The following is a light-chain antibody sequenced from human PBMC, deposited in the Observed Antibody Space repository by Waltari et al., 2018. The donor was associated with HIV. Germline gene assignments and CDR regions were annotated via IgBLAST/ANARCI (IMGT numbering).Light chain of an antibody. CDR1: SSNIGSNA. CDR2: SNN. Sequence: QSVLTQPPSASGTPGQGVTISCSGSSSNIGSNAVNWYRQPPGKAAKVLINSNNQRPSGVPDRFSGSKSGTSASLAISGLQSEDDADYYCAAWDDSLNGLLFGGGPNLPVL. J-gene: IGLJ2*01. CDR3: AAWDDSLNGLL. V-gene: IGLV1-44*01.